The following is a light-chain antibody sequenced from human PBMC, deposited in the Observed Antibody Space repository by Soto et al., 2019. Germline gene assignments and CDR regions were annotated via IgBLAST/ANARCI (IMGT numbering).Light chain of an antibody. J-gene: IGLJ2*01. CDR3: GSYASATLI. Sequence: QSALTQPASVSGSPGQSITISCTGTSSDIGAYDYVSWFQQYPGKAPTLLIYEVTFRPSGVSSRFSGSKSGNTDSLTISGLQTEDEADYYCGSYASATLIFGGGTKLTVL. CDR1: SSDIGAYDY. CDR2: EVT. V-gene: IGLV2-14*01.